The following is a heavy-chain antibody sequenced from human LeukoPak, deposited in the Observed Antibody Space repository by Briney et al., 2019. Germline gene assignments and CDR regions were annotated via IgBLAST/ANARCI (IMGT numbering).Heavy chain of an antibody. CDR3: ARGLRRPATDFDH. CDR1: GYTFTGYY. D-gene: IGHD1-14*01. J-gene: IGHJ4*02. V-gene: IGHV1-2*02. CDR2: INPNSGGT. Sequence: ASVKVSCKASGYTFTGYYMHWVRQAPGQGLEWMGWINPNSGGTNYAQKFQGRVTLTRDTSINSAYLGLSSLQSDDTAVYYCARGLRRPATDFDHWGQGTLVTVSS.